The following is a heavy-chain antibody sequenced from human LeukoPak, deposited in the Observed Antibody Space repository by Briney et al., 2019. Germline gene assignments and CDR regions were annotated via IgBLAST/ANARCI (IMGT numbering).Heavy chain of an antibody. CDR3: ARDGDSGSSNYFDY. CDR2: ISSSGSTI. V-gene: IGHV3-48*03. Sequence: GGSLRLSCAASGFSFSSYEMNWVRQAPGKGLEWVSYISSSGSTIYYADSMKGRFTISRDNAKNSLYLQMNSLRAEDTAVYFCARDGDSGSSNYFDYWGQGTLVPVSS. CDR1: GFSFSSYE. J-gene: IGHJ4*02. D-gene: IGHD6-6*01.